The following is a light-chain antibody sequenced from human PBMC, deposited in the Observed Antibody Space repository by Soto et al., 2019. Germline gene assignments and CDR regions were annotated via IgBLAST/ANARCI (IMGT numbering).Light chain of an antibody. V-gene: IGKV1-5*03. CDR1: PSIAIW. CDR3: QHYYCYSQT. CDR2: KAS. J-gene: IGKJ2*01. Sequence: DIQMTQSHSTLSASVGDRATITCRASPSIAIWLAWYQQKPGKAPKHLIYKASNLESGVPSRFSVCGSGTEFKLTISSLQPDDSATYYGQHYYCYSQTFGQGTKLEIK.